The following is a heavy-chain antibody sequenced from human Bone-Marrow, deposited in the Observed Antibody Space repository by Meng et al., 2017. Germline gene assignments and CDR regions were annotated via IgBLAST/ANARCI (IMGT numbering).Heavy chain of an antibody. J-gene: IGHJ4*02. CDR1: GYSISSGYY. D-gene: IGHD3-3*01. Sequence: GSLRLSCAVSGYSISSGYYWGWRRQPPGKGWEWIGSSYHSGSNYYNPSLKSRVTISVDTSKNQFSLKLSSVTAADTAVYYCARESFEWAQYDYWGQGTLVTVSS. CDR2: SYHSGSN. V-gene: IGHV4-38-2*02. CDR3: ARESFEWAQYDY.